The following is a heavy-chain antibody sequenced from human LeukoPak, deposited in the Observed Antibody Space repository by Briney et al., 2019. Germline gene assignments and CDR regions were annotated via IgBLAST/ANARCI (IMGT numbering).Heavy chain of an antibody. J-gene: IGHJ3*02. D-gene: IGHD5-24*01. CDR1: GGSFSGYY. CDR3: ARLGFVEMTTQRDAFDI. V-gene: IGHV4-34*01. CDR2: INHSGST. Sequence: SETLSLTCAVYGGSFSGYYWTWIRQPPGKGLEWIGEINHSGSTNYNPSLKSRVTISVDTSKNQFSLNLSSVTAADTAVYYCARLGFVEMTTQRDAFDIRGQGTMVTVSS.